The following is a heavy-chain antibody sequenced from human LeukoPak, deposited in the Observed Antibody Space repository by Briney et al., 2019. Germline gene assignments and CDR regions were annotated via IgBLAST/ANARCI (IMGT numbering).Heavy chain of an antibody. CDR1: GFTFSSYW. V-gene: IGHV3-74*01. D-gene: IGHD3-3*01. CDR2: INTDGSST. CDR3: AREGYYDFWSGYWTYYYYMDV. J-gene: IGHJ6*03. Sequence: GGSLRLSCAASGFTFSSYWMHWVRQAPGRGLVWVSRINTDGSSTSYADSVKGRFTISRDNAKNTLYLQMNSLRAEDTAVYYCAREGYYDFWSGYWTYYYYMDVWGKGTTVTVSS.